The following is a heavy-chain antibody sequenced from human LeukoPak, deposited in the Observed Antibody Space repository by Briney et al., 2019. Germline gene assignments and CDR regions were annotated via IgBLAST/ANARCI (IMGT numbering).Heavy chain of an antibody. CDR2: INPSGGST. CDR1: GYTFTSYY. CDR3: ARDPYYGSGSYRPPWYYFDY. V-gene: IGHV1-46*01. J-gene: IGHJ4*02. D-gene: IGHD3-10*01. Sequence: ASVKVSCKASGYTFTSYYMHWVRQAPGQGLEWMGIINPSGGSTSYAQKFQGRVTMTRDTSTSTVYMELSSLRSEDTAVYYCARDPYYGSGSYRPPWYYFDYWGQGTLVTVSS.